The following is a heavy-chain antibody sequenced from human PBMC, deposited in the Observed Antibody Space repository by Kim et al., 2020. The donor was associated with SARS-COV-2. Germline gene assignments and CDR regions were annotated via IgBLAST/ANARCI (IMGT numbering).Heavy chain of an antibody. CDR2: INHSGST. CDR1: GGSFSGYY. CDR3: ARGKRRDGYNYDY. V-gene: IGHV4-34*01. Sequence: SETLSLTCAVYGGSFSGYYWSWIRQPPGKGLEWIGEINHSGSTNSNPSLKSRVTISVDTSKNQFSLKLSSVTAADTAVYYCARGKRRDGYNYDYWGQGTLVTVSS. J-gene: IGHJ4*02. D-gene: IGHD5-12*01.